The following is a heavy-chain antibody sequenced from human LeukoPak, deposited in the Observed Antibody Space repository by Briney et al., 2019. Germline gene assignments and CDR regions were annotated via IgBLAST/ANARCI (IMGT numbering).Heavy chain of an antibody. CDR3: ARQRRSTYRYDSSGYYLDY. V-gene: IGHV4-39*01. J-gene: IGHJ4*02. D-gene: IGHD3-22*01. CDR2: IYYSGST. Sequence: WVRQPPGKGLEWIGSIYYSGSTYYDPSLKSRVTISVDTSKNQFSLKLSSVTAADTAVYYCARQRRSTYRYDSSGYYLDYWGQGTLVTVSS.